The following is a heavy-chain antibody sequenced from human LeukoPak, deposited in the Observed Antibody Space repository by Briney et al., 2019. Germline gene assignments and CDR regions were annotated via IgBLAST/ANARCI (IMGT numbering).Heavy chain of an antibody. CDR2: INHSGST. Sequence: PSETLSLTCAVYGGSFSGYYWSWIRQPPGKGLEWIGEINHSGSTNYNPSLKSRVTISVDTSKNQFSLKLSSVTAADTAAYYCSRGELYVYWGQGTLVTVSS. CDR1: GGSFSGYY. J-gene: IGHJ4*02. V-gene: IGHV4-34*01. D-gene: IGHD3-10*01. CDR3: SRGELYVY.